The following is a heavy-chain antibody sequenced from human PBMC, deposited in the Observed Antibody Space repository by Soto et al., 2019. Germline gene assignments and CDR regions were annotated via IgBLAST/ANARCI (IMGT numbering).Heavy chain of an antibody. CDR3: AKTSLRVYYYGMDV. CDR2: ISGSSSTI. J-gene: IGHJ6*02. Sequence: PGGSLRLSCAASGFTFSRYSMNWVRQAPGKGLEWVSHISGSSSTIYYTDSVKGRFTVSRDNAKNSLYPQMNSLRDEDTAVYFCAKTSLRVYYYGMDVWGQGTTVTVSS. CDR1: GFTFSRYS. V-gene: IGHV3-48*02.